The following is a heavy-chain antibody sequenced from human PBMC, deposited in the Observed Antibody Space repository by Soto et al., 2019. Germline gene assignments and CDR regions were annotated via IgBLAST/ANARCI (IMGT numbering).Heavy chain of an antibody. J-gene: IGHJ5*02. CDR1: GFTFSSYS. CDR2: ISSSSSTI. V-gene: IGHV3-48*01. Sequence: GGSLRLSCAASGFTFSSYSMNWFRQAPGKGLEWVSYISSSSSTIYYADSVKGRFTISRDNAKNSLYLQMNSLRAEDTAVYYCARGLGSSSWYNWFDPWGQGTLVTVSS. CDR3: ARGLGSSSWYNWFDP. D-gene: IGHD6-13*01.